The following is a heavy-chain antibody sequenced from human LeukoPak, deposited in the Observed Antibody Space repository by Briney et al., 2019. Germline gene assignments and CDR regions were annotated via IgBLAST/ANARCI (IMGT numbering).Heavy chain of an antibody. CDR3: ARGVVGATGLYYYYMDV. Sequence: GGSLRLSCAASGFTFSSYWMSWVRQAPGKGLEWVSYISSSGSTIYYADSVKGRFTISRDNAKNSLYLQMNSLRAEDTAVYYCARGVVGATGLYYYYMDVWGKGTTVTISS. CDR2: ISSSGSTI. CDR1: GFTFSSYW. D-gene: IGHD1-26*01. V-gene: IGHV3-48*04. J-gene: IGHJ6*03.